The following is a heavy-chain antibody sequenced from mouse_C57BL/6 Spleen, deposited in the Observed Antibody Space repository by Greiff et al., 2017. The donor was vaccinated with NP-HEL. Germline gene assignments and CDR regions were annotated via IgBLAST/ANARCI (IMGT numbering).Heavy chain of an antibody. Sequence: VQLQQPGTELVKPGASVKLSCKASGYTFTSYWMHWVKQRPGQGLEWIGNINPSNGGTNYNEKFKSKATLTVAKSSSPAYMQLSSLTSEDSAVYYCARQVDCSVYYYYAMDYWGQGTSVTVSS. J-gene: IGHJ4*01. V-gene: IGHV1-53*01. CDR1: GYTFTSYW. CDR3: ARQVDCSVYYYYAMDY. D-gene: IGHD3-2*02. CDR2: INPSNGGT.